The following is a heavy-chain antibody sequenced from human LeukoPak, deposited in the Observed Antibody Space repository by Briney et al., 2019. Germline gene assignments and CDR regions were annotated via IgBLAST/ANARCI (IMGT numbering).Heavy chain of an antibody. V-gene: IGHV4-59*01. J-gene: IGHJ4*02. CDR3: ARLRGNYFPDY. D-gene: IGHD4-11*01. CDR2: IYYSGST. Sequence: SETLSLTCAVSGGSISNYYWTWIRQPPGKGLEWIAYIYYSGSTNYNPSLKRRVTISVDTSKNQFSLELSSVTAADTAVYYCARLRGNYFPDYWGQGTLVTVSS. CDR1: GGSISNYY.